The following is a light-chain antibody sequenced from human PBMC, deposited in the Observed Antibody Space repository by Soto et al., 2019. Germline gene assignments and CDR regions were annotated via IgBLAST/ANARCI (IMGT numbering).Light chain of an antibody. CDR2: AAS. J-gene: IGKJ4*01. V-gene: IGKV3-15*01. CDR1: QSVRSD. CDR3: QQYHNWPPLT. Sequence: EIVMTQSPATLSVSPGKRVTLSCRASQSVRSDLAWYQQKPGQAPRLLIYAASTRAAGIPDRFSGRGSGPEFTLTITSLQSEDFALYYCQQYHNWPPLTFGGGTRVQSK.